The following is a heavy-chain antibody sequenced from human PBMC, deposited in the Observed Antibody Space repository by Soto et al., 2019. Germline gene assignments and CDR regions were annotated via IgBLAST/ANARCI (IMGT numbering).Heavy chain of an antibody. J-gene: IGHJ4*02. Sequence: QVQLVQPGAEEKKPGASVKVSCKASGYTFTSYAMHWVRQAPGQRLEWMGWINAGNGNTKYSQKFQGRVTITRDTSASTADMELSSLRSEDTAVYYGARSMVVVTALDYWGQGTLVTVSS. CDR3: ARSMVVVTALDY. CDR2: INAGNGNT. V-gene: IGHV1-3*05. D-gene: IGHD2-21*02. CDR1: GYTFTSYA.